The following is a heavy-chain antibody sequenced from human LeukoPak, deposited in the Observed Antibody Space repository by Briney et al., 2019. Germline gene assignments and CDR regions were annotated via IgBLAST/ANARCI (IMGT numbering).Heavy chain of an antibody. V-gene: IGHV3-23*01. CDR3: AKAVVIVVADTYYFDY. D-gene: IGHD3-22*01. J-gene: IGHJ4*02. Sequence: GGSLRLSCAASGFTFSSYGMSWVRQAPGKGLEWVSAIGGRDGSTYYADSVKGRFTISRDNSKNTLYVQMNSLRAEDTAVYYCAKAVVIVVADTYYFDYWGQGTLVTVSS. CDR1: GFTFSSYG. CDR2: IGGRDGST.